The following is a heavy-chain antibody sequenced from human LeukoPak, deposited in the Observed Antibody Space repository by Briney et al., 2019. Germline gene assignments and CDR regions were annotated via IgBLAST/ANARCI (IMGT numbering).Heavy chain of an antibody. V-gene: IGHV3-53*01. D-gene: IGHD3-3*01. Sequence: PGGSLRLSCAASGFTFSIYWMSWVRQAPGKGLEWVSVIYSGGSTYYADSVKGRFTISRDNSKNTLYLQMNSLRAEDTAVYYCAREIFSPDFWSGHYYFDYWGQGTLVTVSS. CDR3: AREIFSPDFWSGHYYFDY. CDR2: IYSGGST. CDR1: GFTFSIYW. J-gene: IGHJ4*02.